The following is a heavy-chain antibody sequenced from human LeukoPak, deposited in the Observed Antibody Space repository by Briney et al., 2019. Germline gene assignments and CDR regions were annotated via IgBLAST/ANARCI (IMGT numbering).Heavy chain of an antibody. CDR3: ARVAVPSGYNAFDI. J-gene: IGHJ3*02. Sequence: GGSLRLSCAASGFTFSSYWMHWVRQAPGKGLVWVSRINSDGNTTTYPDSVRGRFTISRDNAKNTLYLQMNSLRAEDTAVYYCARVAVPSGYNAFDIWGQGTMVIVSS. D-gene: IGHD5-12*01. CDR2: INSDGNTT. CDR1: GFTFSSYW. V-gene: IGHV3-74*01.